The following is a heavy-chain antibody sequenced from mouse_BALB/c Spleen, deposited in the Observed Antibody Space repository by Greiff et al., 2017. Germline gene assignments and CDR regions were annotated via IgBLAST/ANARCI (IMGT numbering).Heavy chain of an antibody. CDR2: ISTYYGDA. CDR1: GYTFTDYA. D-gene: IGHD2-1*01. Sequence: QVQLQQSGAELVRPGVSVKISCKGSGYTFTDYAMHWVKQSHAKSLEWSGVISTYYGDASYNQKFKGKATMTVDKSSSTAYMELARLTSEDSAIYYCATGNYGKGFDYWGQGTTLTVSS. V-gene: IGHV1S137*01. J-gene: IGHJ2*01. CDR3: ATGNYGKGFDY.